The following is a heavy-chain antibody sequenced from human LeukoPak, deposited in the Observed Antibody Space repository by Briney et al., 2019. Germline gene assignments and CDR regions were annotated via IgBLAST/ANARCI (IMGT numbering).Heavy chain of an antibody. CDR3: ARRGIGYSSSWYSHGTGGIDY. Sequence: SETLSLTCTVSGGSISSSSYYWGWIRQPPGKGLEWIGSIYYSGSTYYNPSLKSRVTISVDTSKNQFSLKLSSVTAADTAVYYCARRGIGYSSSWYSHGTGGIDYWGQGTLVTVSS. CDR1: GGSISSSSYY. V-gene: IGHV4-39*07. J-gene: IGHJ4*02. D-gene: IGHD6-13*01. CDR2: IYYSGST.